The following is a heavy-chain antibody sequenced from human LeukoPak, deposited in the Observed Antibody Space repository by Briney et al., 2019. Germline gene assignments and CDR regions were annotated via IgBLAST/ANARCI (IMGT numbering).Heavy chain of an antibody. J-gene: IGHJ4*02. CDR1: GFTFNSYW. V-gene: IGHV3-7*03. D-gene: IGHD3-3*01. CDR2: IKQDGSEK. CDR3: ARESGDFWSGYYLDY. Sequence: GGSLRLSCAASGFTFNSYWMTWFRQAPGQGLEWVANIKQDGSEKNYVDSVKGRFTISRDNAKNSLYLQMNSLRAEDTAVYYCARESGDFWSGYYLDYWGQGTLVTVSS.